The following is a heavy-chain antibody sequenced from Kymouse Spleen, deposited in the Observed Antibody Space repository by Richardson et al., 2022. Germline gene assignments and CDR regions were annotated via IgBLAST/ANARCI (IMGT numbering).Heavy chain of an antibody. D-gene: IGHD3-10*01. CDR2: IYYSGST. CDR3: AREGYYYGSGSYPYYYGMDV. Sequence: QVQLQESGPGLVKPSETLSLTCTVSGGSVSSGSYYWSWIRQPPGKGLEWIGYIYYSGSTNYNPSLKSRVTISVDTSKNQFSLKLSSVTAADTAVYYCAREGYYYGSGSYPYYYGMDVWGQGTTVTVSS. V-gene: IGHV4-61*01. J-gene: IGHJ6*02. CDR1: GGSVSSGSYY.